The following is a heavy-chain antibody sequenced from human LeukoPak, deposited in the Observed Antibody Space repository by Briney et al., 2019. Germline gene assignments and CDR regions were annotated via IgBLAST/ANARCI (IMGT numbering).Heavy chain of an antibody. CDR2: IYTSGST. D-gene: IGHD1-26*01. Sequence: SQTLSLTCTVSGGSIGSGSYYWGWIRQPAGKGLEWVGRIYTSGSTNYNPSLKSRVTISVIMSKNQFSLELSSVTAGDTAVYYCARGYSGSYSFDYWGQGTLVTVSS. CDR1: GGSIGSGSYY. CDR3: ARGYSGSYSFDY. V-gene: IGHV4-61*02. J-gene: IGHJ4*02.